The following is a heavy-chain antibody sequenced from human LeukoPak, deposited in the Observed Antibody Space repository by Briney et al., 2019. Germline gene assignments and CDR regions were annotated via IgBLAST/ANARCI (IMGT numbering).Heavy chain of an antibody. CDR2: IRYDGSKK. CDR1: GFTFSSYG. D-gene: IGHD2/OR15-2a*01. V-gene: IGHV3-30*02. CDR3: AKGSYYGFDDAFDI. J-gene: IGHJ3*02. Sequence: GRSLRLSCVASGFTFSSYGMHWVRQAPGKWMEWVVFIRYDGSKKYYADSVKGRFTVSRDNSKNTLYLQMNSLRGEDTAVYYCAKGSYYGFDDAFDIWGQGTMVTVSS.